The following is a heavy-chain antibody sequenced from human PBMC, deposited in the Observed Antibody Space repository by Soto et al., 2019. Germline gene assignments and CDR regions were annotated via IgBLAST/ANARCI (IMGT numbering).Heavy chain of an antibody. V-gene: IGHV3-23*01. CDR2: ISGSGGST. J-gene: IGHJ6*02. CDR3: AKDTTIYCSSTSCYDYYYYYGMDV. D-gene: IGHD2-2*01. CDR1: GFTFSSYA. Sequence: PGGSLRLSCAASGFTFSSYAMSWVRQAPGKGLEWVSAISGSGGSTYYADSVKGRFTISRDNSKNTLYLRMNSLRAEDTAVYYCAKDTTIYCSSTSCYDYYYYYGMDVWGQGTTVTVSS.